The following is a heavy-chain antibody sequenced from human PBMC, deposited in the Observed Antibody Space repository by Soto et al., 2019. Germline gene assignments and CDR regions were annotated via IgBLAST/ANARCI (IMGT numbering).Heavy chain of an antibody. CDR3: AREGKDIVATIRPYYFDY. J-gene: IGHJ4*02. Sequence: QVQLVESGGGVVQPGRSLRLSCAASGFTFSSYGMHWVRQAPGKGLEWVAVIGYDGSNKYYADSVKGRFTISRDNSKNTLYLQMNSLRAEDTAVYYCAREGKDIVATIRPYYFDYWGQGTLVTVSS. CDR1: GFTFSSYG. V-gene: IGHV3-33*01. CDR2: IGYDGSNK. D-gene: IGHD5-12*01.